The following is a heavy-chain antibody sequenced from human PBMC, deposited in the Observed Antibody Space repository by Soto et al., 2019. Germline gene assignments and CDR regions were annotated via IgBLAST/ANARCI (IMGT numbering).Heavy chain of an antibody. D-gene: IGHD6-19*01. CDR1: GFTFSPYS. CDR3: VRDRMWEQWLGPHDAFEI. Sequence: EEQLVESGGGLVQPGGSLRLSCAASGFTFSPYSMNWVRQAPGKGLEWVSYISSSSSTIYYADSVKGRFTISRDNAKNSLWLQMNSLRDEDTAMYYCVRDRMWEQWLGPHDAFEIWGQGTMVTVSS. V-gene: IGHV3-48*02. CDR2: ISSSSSTI. J-gene: IGHJ3*02.